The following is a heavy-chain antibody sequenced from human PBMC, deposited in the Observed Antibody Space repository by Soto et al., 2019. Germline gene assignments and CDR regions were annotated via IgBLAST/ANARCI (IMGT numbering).Heavy chain of an antibody. J-gene: IGHJ4*02. V-gene: IGHV1-18*01. CDR2: ISAYNGNT. Sequence: ASVKVSCKASGYTFTSYGISWVRQAPGQGLEWMGWISAYNGNTNYAQKLQGRVTMTTDTSTSTAYMELRSLRSDDTAVYYCARARYFDWSHGDFHYWGQGTLVNVSS. CDR1: GYTFTSYG. CDR3: ARARYFDWSHGDFHY. D-gene: IGHD3-9*01.